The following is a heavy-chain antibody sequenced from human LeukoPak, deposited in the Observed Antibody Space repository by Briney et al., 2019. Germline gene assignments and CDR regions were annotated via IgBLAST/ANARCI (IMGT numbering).Heavy chain of an antibody. CDR1: GYTLTVYY. CDR2: INPNSGGT. Sequence: ASVTVSFKASGYTLTVYYMHWVRQAPGQGLEWMGWINPNSGGTNYAQKFQGRVTMTRDTSISTAYMELSRLRSDDTAVYYCAQIAAAGPFDYWGQGTLVTVSS. CDR3: AQIAAAGPFDY. D-gene: IGHD6-13*01. J-gene: IGHJ4*02. V-gene: IGHV1-2*02.